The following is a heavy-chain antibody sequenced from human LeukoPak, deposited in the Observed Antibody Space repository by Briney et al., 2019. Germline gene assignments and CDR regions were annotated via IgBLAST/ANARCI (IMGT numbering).Heavy chain of an antibody. J-gene: IGHJ5*02. CDR2: IYTSGST. Sequence: SETLSLTCTVSGGSISSYYWSWIRQPAGKGLEWIGRIYTSGSTNYNPSLKSRVTMSVDTSKNQFSLKLSSVTAADTAVYYCARLVPTYYDILTGPRGWFDPWGQGTLVTVSS. V-gene: IGHV4-4*07. CDR3: ARLVPTYYDILTGPRGWFDP. D-gene: IGHD3-9*01. CDR1: GGSISSYY.